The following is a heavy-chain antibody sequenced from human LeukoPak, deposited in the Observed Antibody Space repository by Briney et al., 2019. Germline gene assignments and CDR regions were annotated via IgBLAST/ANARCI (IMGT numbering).Heavy chain of an antibody. CDR2: VYYSGSA. V-gene: IGHV4-39*01. CDR1: GGSISSSTYY. D-gene: IGHD7-27*01. CDR3: ARPHSCNWGLFDY. Sequence: PSETLSLTCTVSGGSISSSTYYWGWIRQPPGKGLEWIGSVYYSGSAYYNPSLKGRVTISVDTSKNQFSLKLRSVTAADTAVYYCARPHSCNWGLFDYWGQGTLVTASS. J-gene: IGHJ4*02.